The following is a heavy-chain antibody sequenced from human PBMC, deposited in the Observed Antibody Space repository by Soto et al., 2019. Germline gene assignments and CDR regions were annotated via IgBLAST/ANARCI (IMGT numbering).Heavy chain of an antibody. CDR3: ARGPSAAAPLSDWFFDL. CDR1: GFTFSGYS. CDR2: IASSSWNI. D-gene: IGHD2-2*01. J-gene: IGHJ2*01. V-gene: IGHV3-48*02. Sequence: EVQLVESGEGLVLPGGSLRLSCAASGFTFSGYSMNWVRQAPGKGLEWVSYIASSSWNIYYADTVKGRFTISRDNAKNSLYLQMTSLSDEDTAVYYCARGPSAAAPLSDWFFDLWGRGTLVSVSS.